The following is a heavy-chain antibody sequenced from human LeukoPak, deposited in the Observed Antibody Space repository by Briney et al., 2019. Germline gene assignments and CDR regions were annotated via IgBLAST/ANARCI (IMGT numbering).Heavy chain of an antibody. CDR2: ISGSGDNT. J-gene: IGHJ4*02. V-gene: IGHV3-23*01. Sequence: PGGSLRLSCAASGFTFSSYAMSWVRQAPGKGLEWVSTISGSGDNTYYADSVKGRFTISRDNSKNTLYLRMNSLRAEDTAVYYCARAKPKNMVRGLIMRRESRYYFDYWGQGTLVTVSS. CDR1: GFTFSSYA. D-gene: IGHD3-10*01. CDR3: ARAKPKNMVRGLIMRRESRYYFDY.